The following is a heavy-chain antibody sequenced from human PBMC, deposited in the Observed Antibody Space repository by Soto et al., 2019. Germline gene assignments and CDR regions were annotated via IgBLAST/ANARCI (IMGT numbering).Heavy chain of an antibody. D-gene: IGHD1-26*01. CDR2: IRGSGGST. CDR1: GFTFSSYA. Sequence: GGSLRLSCAASGFTFSSYAMSWVRQAPGKGLEWVSAIRGSGGSTYYADSVKGRFTISRDNSKNTLYLQMNSLRAEDTAVYYCAKTSGSRAGPYYYYGMDVWGQGTTVTVSS. J-gene: IGHJ6*02. CDR3: AKTSGSRAGPYYYYGMDV. V-gene: IGHV3-23*01.